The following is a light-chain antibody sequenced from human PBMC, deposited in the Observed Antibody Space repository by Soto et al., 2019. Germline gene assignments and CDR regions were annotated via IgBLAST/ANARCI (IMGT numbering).Light chain of an antibody. CDR2: DSS. Sequence: EIVMTQSPATLSVSPGERATLSCRASQSVSSNLAWFQQKPGQAPRLLIYDSSTRATGIPDRFSGSGSGTEFTLTISSLQSEDFAVYYCQQYNNWPPRYTFGQGTKLEIK. CDR1: QSVSSN. CDR3: QQYNNWPPRYT. J-gene: IGKJ2*01. V-gene: IGKV3-15*01.